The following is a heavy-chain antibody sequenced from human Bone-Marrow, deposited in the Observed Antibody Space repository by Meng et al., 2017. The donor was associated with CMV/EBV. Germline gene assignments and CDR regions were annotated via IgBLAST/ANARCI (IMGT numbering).Heavy chain of an antibody. Sequence: SVKVSCKASGGTFSSYAISWVRQAPGQGLEWMGGIIPIFGTANYAQKFQGRVTIITDESTSTAYMELSSLRSEDTAVYYCARDFTAGYDFWSGQLNWFDPWGQGTLVTVSS. CDR2: IIPIFGTA. J-gene: IGHJ5*02. D-gene: IGHD3-3*01. V-gene: IGHV1-69*05. CDR3: ARDFTAGYDFWSGQLNWFDP. CDR1: GGTFSSYA.